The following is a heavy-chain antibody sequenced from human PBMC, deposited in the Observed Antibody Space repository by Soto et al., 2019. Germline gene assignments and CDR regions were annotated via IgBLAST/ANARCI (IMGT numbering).Heavy chain of an antibody. V-gene: IGHV4-4*02. CDR3: ARNSGAGPGFNV. J-gene: IGHJ3*01. CDR2: IYNTGLT. D-gene: IGHD1-26*01. Sequence: QVQLQESGPGLVKPSGTLSLTCAVSGGSIVSANWWTWVRQPPGKGLQWLGEIYNTGLTNSSPSLKSPVTFSVDTARNQFSLRRTSVTAADTAVYSFARNSGAGPGFNVWGQGTGVTVPS. CDR1: GGSIVSANW.